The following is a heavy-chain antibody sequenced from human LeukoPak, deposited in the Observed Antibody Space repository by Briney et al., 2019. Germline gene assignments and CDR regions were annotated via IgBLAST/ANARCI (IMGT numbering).Heavy chain of an antibody. Sequence: PGGSLRLSCVVSELNFKTHAMHWVRQAPGKGLEWVAGLSFDASGRNYADSVKGRFTISRDNSKNTLYLQMHSLSPEDTAVYFCARDLQDISPFYFDYWGQGSLVTVSS. CDR1: ELNFKTHA. D-gene: IGHD2-21*01. V-gene: IGHV3-30*04. CDR3: ARDLQDISPFYFDY. J-gene: IGHJ4*02. CDR2: LSFDASGR.